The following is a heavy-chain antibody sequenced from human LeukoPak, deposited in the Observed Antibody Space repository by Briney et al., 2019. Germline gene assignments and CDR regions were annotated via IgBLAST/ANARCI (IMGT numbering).Heavy chain of an antibody. CDR2: MYYTGST. CDR3: ARATRYYYESTGLLDY. D-gene: IGHD3-22*01. J-gene: IGHJ4*02. CDR1: GGSISSDY. Sequence: SETLSLTCSVSGGSISSDYWAWIRQPPGKGLEWIGYMYYTGSTNYNPSLKSRVTISLATSKNQFSLKVSSVTAADTAVYYCARATRYYYESTGLLDYWGQGTLVTVSS. V-gene: IGHV4-59*01.